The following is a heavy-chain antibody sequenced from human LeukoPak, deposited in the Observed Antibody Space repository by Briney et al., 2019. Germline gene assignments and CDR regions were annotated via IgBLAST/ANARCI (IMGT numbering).Heavy chain of an antibody. J-gene: IGHJ4*02. CDR2: ISSSGSTI. Sequence: GSPRLSPAASRVTFSSYVMNWGRQAPGKGLEWGSYISSSGSTIYYAASVKGRFTISRDNAKNSLYLQMNSLRAEDTAVYYCARMAGNDYWGQGSLVTVSS. CDR1: RVTFSSYV. CDR3: ARMAGNDY. D-gene: IGHD6-19*01. V-gene: IGHV3-48*03.